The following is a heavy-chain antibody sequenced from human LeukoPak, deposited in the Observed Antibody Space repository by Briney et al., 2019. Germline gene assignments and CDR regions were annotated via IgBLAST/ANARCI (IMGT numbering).Heavy chain of an antibody. D-gene: IGHD3-16*02. Sequence: KTGGSLRLSCAATGFTFSSYAMSWVRQAPGKGLEWVSAISGSGGSTYYADSVKGRFTISRDNSKNTLYLQMNSLRAEDTAVYYCASPPPYDYVWGSYHNSDAFDIWGQGTMVTVSS. J-gene: IGHJ3*02. CDR3: ASPPPYDYVWGSYHNSDAFDI. CDR1: GFTFSSYA. V-gene: IGHV3-23*01. CDR2: ISGSGGST.